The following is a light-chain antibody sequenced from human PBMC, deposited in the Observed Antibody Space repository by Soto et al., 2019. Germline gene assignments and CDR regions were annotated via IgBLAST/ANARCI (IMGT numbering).Light chain of an antibody. V-gene: IGKV3D-20*02. Sequence: EIVLTQSPGTLSLSPGERATLSCSASQSVSSSYLAWYQQKPGQAPRLLIYDASNRATGIPARFSGSGSGTDFTLTISSLEPEDFAVYYCQQRSNWQGKFGQGTKVDIK. CDR1: QSVSSSY. CDR3: QQRSNWQGK. CDR2: DAS. J-gene: IGKJ1*01.